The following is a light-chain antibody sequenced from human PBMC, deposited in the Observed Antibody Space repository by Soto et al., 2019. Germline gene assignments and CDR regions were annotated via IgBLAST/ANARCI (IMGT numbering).Light chain of an antibody. CDR2: HVT. V-gene: IGLV2-14*03. CDR1: SSDIGHYDY. J-gene: IGLJ1*01. CDR3: CSLTTSHTYV. Sequence: QSALTQPASVSGSPGQSITISCTGTSSDIGHYDYVSWYQQHPGKAPKLMIYHVTYPPSGVSNRYSGSKSGNSASLTISGLQADDEADYYCCSLTTSHTYVFGSGTKVTVL.